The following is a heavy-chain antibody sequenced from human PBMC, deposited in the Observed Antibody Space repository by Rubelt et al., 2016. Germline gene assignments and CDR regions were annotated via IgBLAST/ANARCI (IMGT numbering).Heavy chain of an antibody. CDR2: IYSGGST. J-gene: IGHJ6*02. Sequence: APGEGLEWVSVIYSGGSTNYADSVKGRFTISRDNSKNTVYLQMNSLTAEDRAVYYCAKSIRFLEWLLWVRGMDVWGQGTTVTVSS. V-gene: IGHV3-66*01. CDR3: AKSIRFLEWLLWVRGMDV. D-gene: IGHD3-3*01.